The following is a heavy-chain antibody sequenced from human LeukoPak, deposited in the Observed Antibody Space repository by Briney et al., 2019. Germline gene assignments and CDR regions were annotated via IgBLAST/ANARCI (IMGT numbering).Heavy chain of an antibody. Sequence: ASVKVSCKASGYTFTGYYTHWVRQAPGQGLEWMGWINPNSGGTNYAQKFQGRVTMTRDTSISTAYMELSRLRSDDTAVYYCATLGAGATIGLDYWGQGTLVTVSS. CDR1: GYTFTGYY. J-gene: IGHJ4*02. CDR2: INPNSGGT. CDR3: ATLGAGATIGLDY. V-gene: IGHV1-2*02. D-gene: IGHD1-26*01.